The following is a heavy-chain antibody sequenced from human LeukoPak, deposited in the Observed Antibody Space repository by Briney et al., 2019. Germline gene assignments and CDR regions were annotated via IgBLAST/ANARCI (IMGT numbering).Heavy chain of an antibody. CDR2: ISTYNGDT. D-gene: IGHD6-13*01. CDR1: GYTFTSYR. J-gene: IGHJ4*02. V-gene: IGHV1-18*01. Sequence: GASVKVSSSASGYTFTSYRITGVRQAPGQGLEWMGWISTYNGDTNYAQRLQGRLTMTTDTSTSTAYMELRSLRSDDTAIYYCARDGSRTWYIYWGQGTLVTVSP. CDR3: ARDGSRTWYIY.